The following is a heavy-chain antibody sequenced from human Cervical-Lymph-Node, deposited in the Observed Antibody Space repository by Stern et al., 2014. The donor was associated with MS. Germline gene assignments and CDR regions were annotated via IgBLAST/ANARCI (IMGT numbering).Heavy chain of an antibody. V-gene: IGHV3-33*01. Sequence: MQLVESGGGVVQPGKSLRLSCAASGFTFSSYGMHWVRQAPGKGLEWVAVIWYDGNNKYYADSVKGRFTISRDNSKNTLYLQMNSLRAEDTVVYYCARGSSSFDYWGQGTLVTVSS. J-gene: IGHJ4*02. D-gene: IGHD6-6*01. CDR1: GFTFSSYG. CDR3: ARGSSSFDY. CDR2: IWYDGNNK.